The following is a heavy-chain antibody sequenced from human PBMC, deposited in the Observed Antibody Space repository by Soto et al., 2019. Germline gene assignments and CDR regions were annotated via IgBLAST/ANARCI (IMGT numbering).Heavy chain of an antibody. CDR2: IFSNDEK. CDR1: GFSLSNARMG. CDR3: ARISLVPYSFNGMDV. Sequence: QVTLKESGPVLVKPTETLTLTCTVSGFSLSNARMGVSWVRQPPGKALEWLAHIFSNDEKSYITSLKSRLTISKDTSKSQVVLTMTNMNAVATPTYYFARISLVPYSFNGMDVWGQGTTVTVSS. J-gene: IGHJ6*02. V-gene: IGHV2-26*01. D-gene: IGHD6-13*01.